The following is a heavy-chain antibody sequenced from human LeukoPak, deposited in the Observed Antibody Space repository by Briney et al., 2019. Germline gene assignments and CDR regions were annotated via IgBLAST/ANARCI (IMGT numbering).Heavy chain of an antibody. V-gene: IGHV1-3*01. J-gene: IGHJ4*02. CDR1: EYTFTDYA. Sequence: ASVKVSCKASEYTFTDYAINWVRQAPGQRLEWMGWINAGNGNTRYSQRFQGRVSITRDTSASTAYMELSSLTSEDTAVYYCARGRWSATTASYYLDFWGQGTLVTVSS. D-gene: IGHD5-24*01. CDR2: INAGNGNT. CDR3: ARGRWSATTASYYLDF.